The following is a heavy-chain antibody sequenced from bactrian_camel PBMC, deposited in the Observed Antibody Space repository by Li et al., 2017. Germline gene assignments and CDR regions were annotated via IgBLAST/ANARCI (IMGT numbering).Heavy chain of an antibody. D-gene: IGHD3*01. CDR2: IDTYGST. Sequence: HVQLVESGGGSVQSGGSLRLSCKASGFIYMNYCMAWYRQAPGKKREGVAAIDTYGSTTYADSVKGRFTISRDNTKNTLYLQMNSLKPEDTAMYYCVRARFLTDMGGDYGMDYWGKGTQVTVS. V-gene: IGHV3S53*01. J-gene: IGHJ7*01. CDR1: GFIYMNYC.